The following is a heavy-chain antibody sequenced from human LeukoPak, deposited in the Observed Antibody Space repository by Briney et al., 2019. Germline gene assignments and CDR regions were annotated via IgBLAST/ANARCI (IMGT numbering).Heavy chain of an antibody. CDR2: ISSSSSYT. CDR1: GFTFSDYY. V-gene: IGHV3-11*05. J-gene: IGHJ5*02. CDR3: ARGRFSSPNWFDP. Sequence: GGSLRLSCAASGFTFSDYYMSWIRQAPGKGLEWVSYISSSSSYTNYADSVKGRFTISRDNAKNSLYLQMNSLRAEDTAVYYCARGRFSSPNWFDPWGQGTLVTVSS. D-gene: IGHD6-13*01.